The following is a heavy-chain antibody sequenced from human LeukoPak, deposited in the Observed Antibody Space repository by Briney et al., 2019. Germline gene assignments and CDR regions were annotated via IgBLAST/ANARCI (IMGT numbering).Heavy chain of an antibody. J-gene: IGHJ5*02. Sequence: GGSLRLSCEVSGFTFSDFGMHWVRQAPGKGLEWLAIISYDGAYTHTSKSLKGRVTISRDNANNTLSLQMTSLRPEDTAVYYCAKEVHDHIWGRSHVNNFDPWGQGTLVTVSS. CDR1: GFTFSDFG. V-gene: IGHV3-30*18. D-gene: IGHD3-16*01. CDR2: ISYDGAYT. CDR3: AKEVHDHIWGRSHVNNFDP.